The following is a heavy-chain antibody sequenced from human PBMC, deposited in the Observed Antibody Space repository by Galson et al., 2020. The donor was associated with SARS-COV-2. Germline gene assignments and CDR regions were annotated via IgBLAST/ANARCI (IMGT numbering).Heavy chain of an antibody. J-gene: IGHJ4*02. CDR1: GDSISSGGYY. Sequence: SETLSLTCDVYGDSISSGGYYWSWIRQYPGKGLEWIGHIYYSGSTNYNPSLKSRVIISVDRSKNQFTRKLSSVTAADTAVYYCARDGGSYYHDSWGQGTPATVSS. D-gene: IGHD1-26*01. CDR3: ARDGGSYYHDS. CDR2: IYYSGST. V-gene: IGHV4-31*11.